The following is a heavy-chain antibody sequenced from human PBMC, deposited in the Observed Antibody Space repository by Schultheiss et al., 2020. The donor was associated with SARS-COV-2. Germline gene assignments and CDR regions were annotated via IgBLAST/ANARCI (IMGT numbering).Heavy chain of an antibody. D-gene: IGHD6-13*01. CDR3: ARLGYSSSWYYFDY. CDR2: IYYSGST. V-gene: IGHV4-59*08. Sequence: SQTLSLTCTVSGASISSYYWYWIRQPPGKGLECIGYIYYSGSTYYNPSLKSRVTISVDTSKNQFSLKLSSVTAADTAVYYCARLGYSSSWYYFDYWGQGTLVTVSS. J-gene: IGHJ4*02. CDR1: GASISSYY.